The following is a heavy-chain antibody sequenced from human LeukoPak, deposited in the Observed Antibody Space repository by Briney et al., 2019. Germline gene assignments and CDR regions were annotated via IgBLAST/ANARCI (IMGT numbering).Heavy chain of an antibody. D-gene: IGHD2-15*01. Sequence: GGSLRLSCAASGFTFRSYAMSWVRQAPGKGLEWVSAISGSGGSTYYADSVKGRFTISRDNSKNTLYLQMNSLRAEDTAVYYCAKDLLPRTLYYFDYWGQGTLVTVSS. CDR2: ISGSGGST. CDR1: GFTFRSYA. V-gene: IGHV3-23*01. J-gene: IGHJ4*02. CDR3: AKDLLPRTLYYFDY.